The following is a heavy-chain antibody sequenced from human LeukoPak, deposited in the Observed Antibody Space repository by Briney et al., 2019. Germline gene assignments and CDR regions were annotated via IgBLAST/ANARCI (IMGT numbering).Heavy chain of an antibody. Sequence: GGSLRLSCAASAFTFSDYSMNWVRQAPGKGPEWISYISGRSSTIYYADSVRGRFTISRDNAKNSMYLQMNSLRAEDTAVYYCARDRLTSGSYFFDYWGQGTLVTVSS. D-gene: IGHD1-26*01. CDR2: ISGRSSTI. CDR3: ARDRLTSGSYFFDY. CDR1: AFTFSDYS. J-gene: IGHJ4*02. V-gene: IGHV3-48*01.